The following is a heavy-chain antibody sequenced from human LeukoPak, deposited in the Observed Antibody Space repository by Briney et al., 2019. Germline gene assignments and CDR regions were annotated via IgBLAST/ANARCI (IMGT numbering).Heavy chain of an antibody. D-gene: IGHD3-22*01. V-gene: IGHV3-48*03. CDR1: GFTFSSYE. Sequence: PGGSLRLSCAASGFTFSSYEMNWVPQAPGKGLEWVSYISSSGSTIYYADSVKGRFTISRDNAKNSLYLQMNSLRAEDTAVYYCAREDIVYYYDSSGPRPFDYWGQGTLVTVSS. J-gene: IGHJ4*02. CDR3: AREDIVYYYDSSGPRPFDY. CDR2: ISSSGSTI.